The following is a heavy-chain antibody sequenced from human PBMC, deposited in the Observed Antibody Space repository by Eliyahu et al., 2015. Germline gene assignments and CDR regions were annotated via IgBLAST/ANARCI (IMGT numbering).Heavy chain of an antibody. Sequence: EVQLVESGGGLVQPGRSLRLSCAASGFTFDDYAMHWVRQAPGKGLEWVSGISWNSGSIGYADSVKGRFTISRDNAKNSLYLQMNSLRAEDTALYYCAKDIKGFGEPYYYYGMDVWGQGTTVTVSS. CDR1: GFTFDDYA. J-gene: IGHJ6*02. D-gene: IGHD3-10*01. CDR3: AKDIKGFGEPYYYYGMDV. CDR2: ISWNSGSI. V-gene: IGHV3-9*01.